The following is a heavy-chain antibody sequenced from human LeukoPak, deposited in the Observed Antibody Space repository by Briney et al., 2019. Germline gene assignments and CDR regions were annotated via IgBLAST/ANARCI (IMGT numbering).Heavy chain of an antibody. V-gene: IGHV1-18*01. J-gene: IGHJ4*02. D-gene: IGHD4-11*01. CDR1: GYTFTSYG. CDR2: ISAYNDNT. CDR3: ARDGVQDTVTTGDY. Sequence: ASVKVSFKASGYTFTSYGISWVRQAPGQGLEWMVWISAYNDNTNYAQNVQGRVTMTTDTSTSTAYMELRSLRSDDTAVYYCARDGVQDTVTTGDYWGQGTLVTVSS.